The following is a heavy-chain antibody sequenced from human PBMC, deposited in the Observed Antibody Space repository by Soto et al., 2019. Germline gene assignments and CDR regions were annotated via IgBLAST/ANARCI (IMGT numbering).Heavy chain of an antibody. Sequence: GGALRLSCVASEFTFNSYAMSWVRQAPGMGLEWVSSIIGSGAITYYADSVKGRFTISRDNSKSTLYLQMNSLRVEDTALYYCAKDARDTGGNSGIDYWGQGTLVTVSS. CDR1: EFTFNSYA. CDR3: AKDARDTGGNSGIDY. V-gene: IGHV3-23*01. D-gene: IGHD2-21*02. J-gene: IGHJ4*02. CDR2: IIGSGAIT.